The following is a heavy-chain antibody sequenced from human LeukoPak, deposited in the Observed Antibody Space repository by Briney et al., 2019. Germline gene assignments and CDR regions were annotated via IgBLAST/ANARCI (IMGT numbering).Heavy chain of an antibody. D-gene: IGHD3-22*01. CDR2: IYYSGNT. CDR1: GGFIISNSYY. Sequence: SETLSLTCTVSGGFIISNSYYWGWIRQPPGKGLEWIGSIYYSGNTYYNPSLKSRVTISVDTSKNQFSLKLSSVTAADTAVYYCARRGADSSGPYYYYYYMDVWGKGTTVTISS. J-gene: IGHJ6*03. CDR3: ARRGADSSGPYYYYYYMDV. V-gene: IGHV4-39*07.